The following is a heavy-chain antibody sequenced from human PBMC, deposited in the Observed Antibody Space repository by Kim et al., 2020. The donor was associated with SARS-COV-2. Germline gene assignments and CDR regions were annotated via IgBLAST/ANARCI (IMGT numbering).Heavy chain of an antibody. Sequence: GGSLRLSCAASGFTFSSYGMHWVRQAPGKGLEWVAVIWYDGSNKYYADSVKGRFTISRDNSKNTLYLQMNSLRAEDTAVYYCASAHGWYDSSGSNSAFDIWGQGTMVTVSS. CDR3: ASAHGWYDSSGSNSAFDI. CDR2: IWYDGSNK. CDR1: GFTFSSYG. D-gene: IGHD3-22*01. J-gene: IGHJ3*02. V-gene: IGHV3-33*01.